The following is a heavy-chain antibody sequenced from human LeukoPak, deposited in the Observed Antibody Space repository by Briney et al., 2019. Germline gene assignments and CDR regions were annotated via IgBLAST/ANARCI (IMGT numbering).Heavy chain of an antibody. Sequence: PGGSLRLSCAASGFTFSSYGMHWVRQAPGKGLEWVAFIRNGGSNKYYADSVKGRITISRDNSKNTLYLQMNSLRAEDTAVYYCAKALTTIAAADTPFDYWGQGTLVTVSS. V-gene: IGHV3-30*02. J-gene: IGHJ4*02. CDR2: IRNGGSNK. CDR1: GFTFSSYG. D-gene: IGHD6-13*01. CDR3: AKALTTIAAADTPFDY.